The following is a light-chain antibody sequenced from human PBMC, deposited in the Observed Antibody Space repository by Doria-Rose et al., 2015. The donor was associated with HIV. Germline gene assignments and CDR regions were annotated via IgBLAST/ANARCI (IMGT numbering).Light chain of an antibody. Sequence: QSVVTQPPSVSGAPGQRVAISCTGSSSNIGAGFDVNWYQQIPGTAPKLLIHGNTNRPSGVPDRFSGFKSGTSASLAISGLRAEDGADYYCQSYDSRLSVYVFGTGTKVTVL. J-gene: IGLJ1*01. CDR3: QSYDSRLSVYV. CDR1: SSNIGAGFD. CDR2: GNT. V-gene: IGLV1-40*01.